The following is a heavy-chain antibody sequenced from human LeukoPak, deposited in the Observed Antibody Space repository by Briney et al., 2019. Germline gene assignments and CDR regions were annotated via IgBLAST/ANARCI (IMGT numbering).Heavy chain of an antibody. J-gene: IGHJ5*02. Sequence: SETLSLTCTVSGGSISSYYWSWIRQPPGKGLEWIGYIYYSGSTNYNPSLKSRVTISVDTSKNQFSLKLSSVTAADTAVYYCARKGEQYSSSWYWFDPWGQGILVTVSS. CDR2: IYYSGST. CDR1: GGSISSYY. CDR3: ARKGEQYSSSWYWFDP. D-gene: IGHD6-13*01. V-gene: IGHV4-59*01.